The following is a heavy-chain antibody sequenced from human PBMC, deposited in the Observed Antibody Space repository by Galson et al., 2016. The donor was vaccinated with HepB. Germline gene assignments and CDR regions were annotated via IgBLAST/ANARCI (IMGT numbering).Heavy chain of an antibody. CDR1: SSNSHY. CDR2: IYNNGST. J-gene: IGHJ4*02. Sequence: SSNSHYWNWIRQRPGKGLECIGYIYNNGSTFYNPSLMSRITISLDTSKHQFSLTLRSLTAADTAVYYCARGDFGYYDISGYYYEPIDYWGQGTLVTVSS. CDR3: ARGDFGYYDISGYYYEPIDY. V-gene: IGHV4-31*02. D-gene: IGHD3-22*01.